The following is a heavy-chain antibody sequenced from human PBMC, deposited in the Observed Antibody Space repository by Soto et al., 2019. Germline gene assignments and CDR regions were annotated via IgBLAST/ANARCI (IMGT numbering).Heavy chain of an antibody. CDR1: EFTVSGHA. CDR3: APHVSCSGGSCQYDAFAI. CDR2: ITADGGT. V-gene: IGHV3-23*01. D-gene: IGHD2-15*01. Sequence: EVQVLESGGGLVQPGGSLRLSCEGSEFTVSGHAMTWIRQAPGKGPEWVSTITADGGTYYADSVKGRFAMSRDTSENTLYLQMTSLGAGDTAAYYCAPHVSCSGGSCQYDAFAIRGQGTMVTVSS. J-gene: IGHJ3*02.